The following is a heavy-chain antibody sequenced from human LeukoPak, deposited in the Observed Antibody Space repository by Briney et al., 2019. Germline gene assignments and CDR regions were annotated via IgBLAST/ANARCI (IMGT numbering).Heavy chain of an antibody. Sequence: GGSLRLSCAASGFTFSSYGVSWVRQAPGKGLEWVGRIKRKSDGGTTDYAAPVKGRFTISRDDSKNTLYLQMNSLKSEDTAVYYCTTELDIRPNHYWGQGTLVTVSS. V-gene: IGHV3-15*01. CDR3: TTELDIRPNHY. CDR1: GFTFSSYG. D-gene: IGHD3-22*01. J-gene: IGHJ4*02. CDR2: IKRKSDGGTT.